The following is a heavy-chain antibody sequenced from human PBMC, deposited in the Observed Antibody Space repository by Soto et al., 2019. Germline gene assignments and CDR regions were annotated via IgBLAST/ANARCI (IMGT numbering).Heavy chain of an antibody. D-gene: IGHD2-2*02. V-gene: IGHV5-51*01. CDR1: GYSFTSYW. J-gene: IGHJ4*02. Sequence: GESLKISCKGSGYSFTSYWIGWVRQMPGKGLECMGIIYPGASDTRYSPSFQGQVTISADNSISTAYLQWSSLKASDTAMYYCARLLCLSTSCYTGSRHFFDYWGQGALVTVSS. CDR2: IYPGASDT. CDR3: ARLLCLSTSCYTGSRHFFDY.